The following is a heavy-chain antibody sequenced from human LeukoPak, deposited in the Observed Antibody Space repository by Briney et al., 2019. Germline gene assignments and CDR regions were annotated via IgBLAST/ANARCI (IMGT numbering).Heavy chain of an antibody. CDR3: VRRGVLWFGELSYYYFDL. D-gene: IGHD3-10*01. V-gene: IGHV3-66*04. Sequence: GRSLRLSCAASGFTFSSYAMHWVRQAPGKGLEWVSVIYSGGSTYYADSVKGRFTISRDNSKNTLYLQMNSLRAEDTAVYYCVRRGVLWFGELSYYYFDLWGRGTLVAVSS. CDR2: IYSGGST. CDR1: GFTFSSYA. J-gene: IGHJ2*01.